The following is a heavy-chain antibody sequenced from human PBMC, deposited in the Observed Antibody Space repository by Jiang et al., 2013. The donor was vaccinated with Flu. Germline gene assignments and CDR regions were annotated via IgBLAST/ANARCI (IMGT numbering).Heavy chain of an antibody. CDR2: GRNKASSHTT. Sequence: GLVQPGGSLRISCAASGLTFSDHHMDWVRQAPGKGLEWVGRGRNKASSHTTEYAASVKGRFTISRDDSTLYLHMNSLKTEDTAVYCCSRAGTPVTDWDYWGQGTLVTVSS. J-gene: IGHJ4*02. CDR1: GLTFSDHH. D-gene: IGHD4-17*01. V-gene: IGHV3-72*01. CDR3: SRAGTPVTDWDY.